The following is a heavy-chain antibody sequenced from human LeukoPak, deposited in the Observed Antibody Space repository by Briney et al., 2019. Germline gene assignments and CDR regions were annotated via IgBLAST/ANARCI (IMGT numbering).Heavy chain of an antibody. CDR1: GYSISSGYY. V-gene: IGHV4-38-2*02. Sequence: PSETLSVTCTVSGYSISSGYYWGWIRQPPGKGREGIGSIYHSGSTYYKPSLKSRVTLSVDTSKNQFSLKLSSVTAADTAVYYCASSPHYYDSSGYYPLLYYFDYWGQGTLVTVSS. CDR3: ASSPHYYDSSGYYPLLYYFDY. D-gene: IGHD3-22*01. J-gene: IGHJ4*02. CDR2: IYHSGST.